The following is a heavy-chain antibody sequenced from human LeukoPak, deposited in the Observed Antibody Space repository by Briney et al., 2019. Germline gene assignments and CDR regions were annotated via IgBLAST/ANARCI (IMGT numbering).Heavy chain of an antibody. Sequence: GWINPNSGGTNYAQKFQGRVTMTRDTSISTAYMELSRLRSDDTAVYYCARDLGSSSWYEDYWGQGTLVTVSS. CDR2: INPNSGGT. CDR3: ARDLGSSSWYEDY. V-gene: IGHV1-2*02. D-gene: IGHD6-13*01. J-gene: IGHJ4*02.